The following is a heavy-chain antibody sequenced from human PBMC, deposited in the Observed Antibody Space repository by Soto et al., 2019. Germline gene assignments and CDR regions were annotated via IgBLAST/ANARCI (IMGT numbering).Heavy chain of an antibody. CDR3: ARDLRDSSSPAYYYYYYGMDV. J-gene: IGHJ6*02. CDR1: GFTFSSYS. Sequence: EVQLVESGGGLVQPGGSLRLSCAASGFTFSSYSMNWVRQAPGKGLEWVSYISSSSSTIYYADSVKGRFTISRDNAKNSLYLQMNSLRDEDTAVYYCARDLRDSSSPAYYYYYYGMDVWGQGTTVTVSS. CDR2: ISSSSSTI. V-gene: IGHV3-48*02. D-gene: IGHD6-6*01.